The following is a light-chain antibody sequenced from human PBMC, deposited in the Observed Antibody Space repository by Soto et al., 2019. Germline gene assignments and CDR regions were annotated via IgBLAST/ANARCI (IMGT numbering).Light chain of an antibody. Sequence: DIQMTQSPSTLSASVGDRVSITCRASQSLNSWLAWYQQKPGKAPKLLIYKTSTLESGVPSRFSGSGSGTEFTLTISNLQPDDFATYYCQQIYSAPLTFGGGTKVDIK. CDR1: QSLNSW. V-gene: IGKV1-5*03. J-gene: IGKJ4*01. CDR3: QQIYSAPLT. CDR2: KTS.